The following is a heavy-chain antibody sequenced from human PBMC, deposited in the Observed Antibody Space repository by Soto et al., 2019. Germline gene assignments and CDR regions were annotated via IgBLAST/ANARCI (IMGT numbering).Heavy chain of an antibody. J-gene: IGHJ6*02. Sequence: SETLSLTCAVSSGSISSSNWWSWVRQPPGKGLEWIGEIYHSGSTNYNPSLKSRVTISVDKSKNQFSLKLSSVTAADTAVYYCASGLAAAARGYYYYGMDVWGQGTTVTVSS. D-gene: IGHD6-13*01. CDR1: SGSISSSNW. V-gene: IGHV4-4*02. CDR2: IYHSGST. CDR3: ASGLAAAARGYYYYGMDV.